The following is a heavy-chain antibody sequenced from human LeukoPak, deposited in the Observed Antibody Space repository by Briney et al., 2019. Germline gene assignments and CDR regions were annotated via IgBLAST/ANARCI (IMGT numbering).Heavy chain of an antibody. Sequence: SETLSLTCTVPGGSISSYYWSWIRQPPGKGLEWIGYIYYSGSTYYNPSLKSRVTISVDTSKNQFSLKLSSVTAADTAVYYCARYGAMAYYMDVWGKGTTVTVSS. J-gene: IGHJ6*03. CDR1: GGSISSYY. V-gene: IGHV4-59*12. D-gene: IGHD5-18*01. CDR3: ARYGAMAYYMDV. CDR2: IYYSGST.